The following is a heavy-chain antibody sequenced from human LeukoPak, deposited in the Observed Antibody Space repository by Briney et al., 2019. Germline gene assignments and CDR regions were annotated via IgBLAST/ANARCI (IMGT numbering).Heavy chain of an antibody. CDR2: IYYSGST. Sequence: SETLSLTCTVSGGSISSYYWGWIRQPPGKGLEWIGYIYYSGSTNYNPSLKSRVTISVDTSKNQFSLKLSSVTAEDTAVYYCARGLGRSSGDHDAFDIWGQGTMVTVSS. J-gene: IGHJ3*02. D-gene: IGHD3-22*01. V-gene: IGHV4-59*01. CDR1: GGSISSYY. CDR3: ARGLGRSSGDHDAFDI.